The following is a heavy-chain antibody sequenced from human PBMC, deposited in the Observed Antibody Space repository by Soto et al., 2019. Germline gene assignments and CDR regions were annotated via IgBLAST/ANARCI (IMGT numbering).Heavy chain of an antibody. D-gene: IGHD2-2*01. V-gene: IGHV3-66*01. CDR3: ARGRGSTGYLGREHYFAY. Sequence: EVQVVESGGGLVQPGGSLRLSCAASGFSVTNNYMNWVRQAPGKGLEWVSIIDIGGNTYYADSVKDRFTISRDNSRNTRYRHMDSLRAEDTAVYYCARGRGSTGYLGREHYFAYWGQGTLVTVSP. CDR2: IDIGGNT. J-gene: IGHJ4*02. CDR1: GFSVTNNY.